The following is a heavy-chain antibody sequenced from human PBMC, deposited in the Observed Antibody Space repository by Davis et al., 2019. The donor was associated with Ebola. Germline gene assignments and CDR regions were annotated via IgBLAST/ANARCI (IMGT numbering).Heavy chain of an antibody. CDR1: GGSISGYY. J-gene: IGHJ5*02. D-gene: IGHD6-13*01. CDR3: ARRGTSSWYAGWFDP. Sequence: MPSETLSLTCSVSGGSISGYYWNWIRQSPGKGLEWIGYVYNSGTTYYSPSLKSRVTISLDTSKNQFSLNLTSVTAADTAMYYCARRGTSSWYAGWFDPWGQGTLVTVSS. V-gene: IGHV4-59*08. CDR2: VYNSGTT.